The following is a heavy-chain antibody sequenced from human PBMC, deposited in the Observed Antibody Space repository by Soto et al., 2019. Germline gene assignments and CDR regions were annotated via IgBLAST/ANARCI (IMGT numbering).Heavy chain of an antibody. CDR1: GFAFSSHN. CDR3: AREGSRGLGWNSGAFDM. CDR2: ISYNGGCK. Sequence: QEQLLESGGGVVQPGRSLSLSCTASGFAFSSHNMHWVHQAPGKGLEWLAVISYNGGCKYHTKSVEGRFTISRDNSKNTLFVQMNSLRNEDTAVYYCAREGSRGLGWNSGAFDMWGPETRVTVSP. J-gene: IGHJ3*02. V-gene: IGHV3-30-3*01. D-gene: IGHD7-27*01.